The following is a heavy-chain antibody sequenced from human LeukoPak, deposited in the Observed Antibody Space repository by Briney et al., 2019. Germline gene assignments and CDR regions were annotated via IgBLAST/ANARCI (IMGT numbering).Heavy chain of an antibody. CDR3: ARGLDGNCSGGSCPLCGMDV. CDR1: GGSFSGYD. Sequence: SETLSLTCAVYGGSFSGYDWSWIRQPPGKGLEWIGQINHSGSTNYNPSLKSRVSISVDTSKNQFSLKLTSVTAADTAVYYCARGLDGNCSGGSCPLCGMDVWGQGTTVTVSS. D-gene: IGHD2-15*01. V-gene: IGHV4-34*01. J-gene: IGHJ6*02. CDR2: INHSGST.